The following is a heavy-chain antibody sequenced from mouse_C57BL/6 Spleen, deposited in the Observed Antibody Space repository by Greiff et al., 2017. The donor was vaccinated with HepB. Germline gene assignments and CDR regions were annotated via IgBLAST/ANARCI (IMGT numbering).Heavy chain of an antibody. Sequence: QVHVKQSGPELVKPGASVKISCKASGYEFSSTWMNWVKQRPGKGLEWIGRIYPGDGDTNYNGKFKGKAKLTADKSSSIAYMQLSSLTSEDSAVYFCARFGRYFDVWGTGTTVTVSS. V-gene: IGHV1-82*01. CDR3: ARFGRYFDV. CDR1: GYEFSSTW. J-gene: IGHJ1*03. CDR2: IYPGDGDT.